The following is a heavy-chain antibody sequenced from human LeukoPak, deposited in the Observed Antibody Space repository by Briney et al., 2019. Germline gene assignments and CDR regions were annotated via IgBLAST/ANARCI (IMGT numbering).Heavy chain of an antibody. CDR1: GVSISSSNSY. D-gene: IGHD3/OR15-3a*01. Sequence: SETLSLTCTVSGVSISSSNSYWGWICQPPGKGLEWIGSIYYSGNTYYNASLKSQVSISIDTSKNQFSLKVTSVTAADTAVYYCARQTGSGLFILPGGQGTLVTVSS. CDR3: ARQTGSGLFILP. J-gene: IGHJ4*02. V-gene: IGHV4-39*01. CDR2: IYYSGNT.